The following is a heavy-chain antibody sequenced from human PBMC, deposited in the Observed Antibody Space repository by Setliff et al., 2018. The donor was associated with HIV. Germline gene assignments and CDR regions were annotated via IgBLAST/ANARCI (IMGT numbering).Heavy chain of an antibody. CDR1: GGSFSGYY. Sequence: SETLSLTCAVYGGSFSGYYWSWIRQPPGKGLEWIGEINHSGNTNYNPSLKSRVTVSADTSKNQFSLNLTSVTTEDTAVYYCAREWVLAATGTGIDPWGQGTLVTVSS. D-gene: IGHD6-13*01. J-gene: IGHJ5*02. CDR2: INHSGNT. CDR3: AREWVLAATGTGIDP. V-gene: IGHV4-34*01.